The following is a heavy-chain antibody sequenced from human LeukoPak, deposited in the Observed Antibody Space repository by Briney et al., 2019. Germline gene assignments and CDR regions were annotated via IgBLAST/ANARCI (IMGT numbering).Heavy chain of an antibody. J-gene: IGHJ6*03. Sequence: ASVKVSCKASGYTFTSYDINWVRQATGQGLEWMGWMNPNSGNTGYAQKFQGRVTITTNTSISTAYMELSSLRSEDTAVYYCARRLRLPTRARYYFYYMDVWGKGTTVTVSS. V-gene: IGHV1-8*03. CDR3: ARRLRLPTRARYYFYYMDV. CDR1: GYTFTSYD. CDR2: MNPNSGNT.